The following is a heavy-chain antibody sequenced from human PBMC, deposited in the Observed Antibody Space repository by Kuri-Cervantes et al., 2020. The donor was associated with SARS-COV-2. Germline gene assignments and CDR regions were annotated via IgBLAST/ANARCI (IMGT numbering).Heavy chain of an antibody. CDR1: GFTFSSYA. CDR3: AKDPGDGYFDY. CDR2: ISGSGGST. Sequence: GSLKISCAASGFTFSSYAMGWVRQAPGKRLEWVSAISGSGGSTYYADSVKGRFTISRDNSKNTLYLQMNSLRAEDTAVYYCAKDPGDGYFDYWGQGTLVTVSS. D-gene: IGHD5-24*01. V-gene: IGHV3-23*01. J-gene: IGHJ4*02.